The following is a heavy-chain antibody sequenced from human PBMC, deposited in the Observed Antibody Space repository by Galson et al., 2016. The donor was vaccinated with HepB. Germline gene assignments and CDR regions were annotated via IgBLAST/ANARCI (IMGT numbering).Heavy chain of an antibody. V-gene: IGHV3-30*18. CDR1: GFTFSGYN. Sequence: SLRLSCAASGFTFSGYNMDWVRQAPGKGPEWVAVMSHDGSHIFYVDSVKSRFSISRDNSKNTLYLQMNSLRDKDTAVYYCAKDHGNRWLNNWFDPWGQGTLVTVSS. D-gene: IGHD6-19*01. J-gene: IGHJ5*02. CDR2: MSHDGSHI. CDR3: AKDHGNRWLNNWFDP.